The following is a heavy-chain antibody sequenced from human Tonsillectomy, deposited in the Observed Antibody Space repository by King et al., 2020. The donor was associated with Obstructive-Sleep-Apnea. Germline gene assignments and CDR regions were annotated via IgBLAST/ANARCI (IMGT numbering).Heavy chain of an antibody. CDR1: GLTFSSSW. CDR3: ARDLHYGYDY. CDR2: ISPDGRTT. Sequence: VQLVESGGGLVQPGGSLRLSCAASGLTFSSSWMHWVRQVPGEGLVWVLDISPDGRTTSYADSVKGRFTISRDNAKNTLYLQLNSLRAEDTAVYYCARDLHYGYDYWGQGTLVTVSS. V-gene: IGHV3-74*01. D-gene: IGHD3-10*01. J-gene: IGHJ4*02.